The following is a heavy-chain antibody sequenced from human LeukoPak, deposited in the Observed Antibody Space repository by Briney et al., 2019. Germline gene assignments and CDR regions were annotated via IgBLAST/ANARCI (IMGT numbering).Heavy chain of an antibody. CDR1: GGSISSYY. V-gene: IGHV4-59*01. D-gene: IGHD4-17*01. CDR3: ARVGRTVTTFDY. J-gene: IGHJ4*02. CDR2: IYYSGST. Sequence: PSETLSLTCTVSGGSISSYYWSWIRQPPGKGLEWIGYIYYSGSTNYNPSLKSRVTISVDTSKNQFSLKLSSVTAADTAVYYCARVGRTVTTFDYWGQGTLVTVSS.